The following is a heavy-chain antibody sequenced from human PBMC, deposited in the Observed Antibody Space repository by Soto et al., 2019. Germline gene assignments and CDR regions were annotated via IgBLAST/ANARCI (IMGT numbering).Heavy chain of an antibody. CDR1: GGSFSGYY. D-gene: IGHD6-13*01. J-gene: IGHJ2*01. CDR3: ARGRSWTSGYFDL. V-gene: IGHV4-34*01. CDR2: INHSGST. Sequence: QVQLQQWGAGLLKPSETLSLTCAVYGGSFSGYYWSWIRQPPGKGLEGIGEINHSGSTNYNPSLKSRVTISVDTSKNQFSLKLSSVTAADTAVYYCARGRSWTSGYFDLWGRGTLVTVSS.